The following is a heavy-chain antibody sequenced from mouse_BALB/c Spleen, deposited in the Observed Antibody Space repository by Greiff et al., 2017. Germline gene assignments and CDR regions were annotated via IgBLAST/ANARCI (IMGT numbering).Heavy chain of an antibody. CDR3: AREGGFYYGTYYFDY. Sequence: EVQLQQSGAELVKSGASVKLSCTASGFNIKDTYMHWVKQRPEQGLEWIGRIDPANGNTKYDPKFQGKATITADTSSNTAYLQLSSLTSEDTAVYYCAREGGFYYGTYYFDYWGQGTTLTVSS. CDR2: IDPANGNT. V-gene: IGHV14-3*02. CDR1: GFNIKDTY. D-gene: IGHD1-2*01. J-gene: IGHJ2*01.